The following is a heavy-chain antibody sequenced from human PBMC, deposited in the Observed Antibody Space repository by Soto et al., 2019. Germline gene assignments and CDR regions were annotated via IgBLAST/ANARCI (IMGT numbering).Heavy chain of an antibody. CDR1: GFTFSSYS. CDR3: AREPNDILTGYSPDY. Sequence: GGSLRLSCAAPGFTFSSYSMNWVRQAPGKGLEWVSYISSSSSYIYYADSVKGRFTISRDNAKNSLYLQMNSLRAEDTAVYYCAREPNDILTGYSPDYWGQGTLVTVSS. D-gene: IGHD3-9*01. V-gene: IGHV3-21*05. J-gene: IGHJ4*02. CDR2: ISSSSSYI.